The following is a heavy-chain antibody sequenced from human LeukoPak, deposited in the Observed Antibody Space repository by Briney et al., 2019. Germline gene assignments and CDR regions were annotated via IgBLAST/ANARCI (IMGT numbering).Heavy chain of an antibody. J-gene: IGHJ4*02. Sequence: PSETLSLTCTVSGGSISSGGYYWSWIRQHPGKGLEWIGYIYYSGSTYYNPSLKSRVTISVDTSKNQFSLKLSSVTAADTAVYYCARDSVECSGGSCYHYWGQGTLVTVSS. CDR2: IYYSGST. V-gene: IGHV4-31*03. CDR3: ARDSVECSGGSCYHY. D-gene: IGHD2-15*01. CDR1: GGSISSGGYY.